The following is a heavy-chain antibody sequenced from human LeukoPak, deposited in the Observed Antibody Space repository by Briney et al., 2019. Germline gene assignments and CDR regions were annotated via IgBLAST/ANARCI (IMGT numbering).Heavy chain of an antibody. CDR1: NGSFSGYY. CDR3: ATSSGRYVGLYDY. CDR2: SNESGST. D-gene: IGHD3-16*01. J-gene: IGHJ4*02. Sequence: SETLSLTCSVYNGSFSGYYWSWIRQPPGKGLEWIGQSNESGSTKYNPSLKSRVTISVDTSKDQFSLRLTSVTAADTAVYYCATSSGRYVGLYDYWGKGTLVTVSS. V-gene: IGHV4-34*01.